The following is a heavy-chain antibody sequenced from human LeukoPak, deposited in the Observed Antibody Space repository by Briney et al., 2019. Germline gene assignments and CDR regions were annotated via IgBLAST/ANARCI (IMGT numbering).Heavy chain of an antibody. Sequence: SSETLSLTCGVSGGSIRSTNWWSWVRQPPGQGLEWIGEISLSGQTNLNPSLNGRVTMSLDESRNQLSLKLTSVTAADTAIYYCSRESGAFCPFGYWGQGTLVIVPP. J-gene: IGHJ4*02. CDR3: SRESGAFCPFGY. V-gene: IGHV4/OR15-8*02. CDR1: GGSIRSTNW. D-gene: IGHD1-26*01. CDR2: ISLSGQT.